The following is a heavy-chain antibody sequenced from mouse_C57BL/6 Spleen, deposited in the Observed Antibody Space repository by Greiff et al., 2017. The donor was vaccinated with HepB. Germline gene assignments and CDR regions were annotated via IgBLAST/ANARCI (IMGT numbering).Heavy chain of an antibody. J-gene: IGHJ2*01. CDR2: ISDGGSYT. CDR3: ARDQGLRRYYFDY. D-gene: IGHD2-4*01. CDR1: GFTFSSYA. Sequence: EVHLVESGGGLVKPGGSLKLSCAASGFTFSSYAMSWVRQTPEKRLEWVATISDGGSYTYYPDNVKGRFTISRDNAKNNLYLQMSHLKSEDTAMYYCARDQGLRRYYFDYWGQGTTLTVSS. V-gene: IGHV5-4*01.